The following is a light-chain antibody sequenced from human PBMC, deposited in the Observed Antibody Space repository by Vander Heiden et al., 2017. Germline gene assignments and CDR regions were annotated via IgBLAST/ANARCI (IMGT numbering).Light chain of an antibody. Sequence: EIGMTQSPATLSVSPGERATLSCRASQSVSSNLAWHQQKPVQAPRLLIYGASTRATGIPARFSRSGYGPEFTLTSGSRQSEDFPVYYCQRHNNSPPWTFSQGTKVEIK. V-gene: IGKV3-15*01. J-gene: IGKJ1*01. CDR2: GAS. CDR3: QRHNNSPPWT. CDR1: QSVSSN.